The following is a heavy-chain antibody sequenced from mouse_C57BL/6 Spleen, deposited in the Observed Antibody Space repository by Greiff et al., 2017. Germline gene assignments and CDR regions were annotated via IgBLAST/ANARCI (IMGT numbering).Heavy chain of an antibody. J-gene: IGHJ4*01. V-gene: IGHV1-69*01. D-gene: IGHD2-5*01. CDR1: GYTFTSYW. Sequence: QVQLQQPGAELVMPGASVKLSCKASGYTFTSYWMHWVKQRPGQGLEWIGEIDPSDSYTNYNQKFKGKSTLTGDKSSSTAYMQLSSLTSEDSAVYYCARSYYSNLYYAMDDWGQGTSVTVSS. CDR2: IDPSDSYT. CDR3: ARSYYSNLYYAMDD.